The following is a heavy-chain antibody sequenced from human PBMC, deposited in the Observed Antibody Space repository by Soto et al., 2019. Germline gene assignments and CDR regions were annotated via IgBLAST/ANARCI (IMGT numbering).Heavy chain of an antibody. CDR2: ITPVFGII. J-gene: IGHJ6*02. Sequence: QVHLLLQSGAEVKKPGSSVKVACKASGGNPSNSAISWVRQAPGQGLEWMGGITPVFGIISHAQNFQGRVTITADESTSTAYMELTSLRSEDTAVYFCAGGRIVVAGSIAYYSMDVWGQGTTVTVSS. D-gene: IGHD6-19*01. V-gene: IGHV1-69*01. CDR1: GGNPSNSA. CDR3: AGGRIVVAGSIAYYSMDV.